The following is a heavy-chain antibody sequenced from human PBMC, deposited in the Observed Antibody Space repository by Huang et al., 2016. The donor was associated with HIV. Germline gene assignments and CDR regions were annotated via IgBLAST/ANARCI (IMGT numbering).Heavy chain of an antibody. CDR3: AREFCGGDCFRSRDAFDI. J-gene: IGHJ3*02. V-gene: IGHV3-53*01. CDR1: GFTVSSNY. Sequence: EVQLVESGGGLIQPGGSLRLSCAVSGFTVSSNYMSWVRQAPGKGLECVSVIHNGGKTYYADSVKGRFAISRDNFKNTLYLQMNSLRAEDTAVYYCAREFCGGDCFRSRDAFDIWGQGTMVTVAS. D-gene: IGHD2-21*02. CDR2: IHNGGKT.